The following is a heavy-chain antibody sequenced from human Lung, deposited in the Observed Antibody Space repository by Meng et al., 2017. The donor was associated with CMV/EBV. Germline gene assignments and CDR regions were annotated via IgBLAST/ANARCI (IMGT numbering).Heavy chain of an antibody. J-gene: IGHJ6*02. D-gene: IGHD3-9*01. CDR1: GGTFSNYP. V-gene: IGHV1-69*02. Sequence: SVXVSXXTSGGTFSNYPINWVRQAPGQGLEWMGRFIPMFNISGFAQRFQGRISITADTSTSTGYMELSSLTSEDTAVYFCARGLRYFDWLSPSNYYYGMDVWGQGXPVTVSS. CDR2: FIPMFNIS. CDR3: ARGLRYFDWLSPSNYYYGMDV.